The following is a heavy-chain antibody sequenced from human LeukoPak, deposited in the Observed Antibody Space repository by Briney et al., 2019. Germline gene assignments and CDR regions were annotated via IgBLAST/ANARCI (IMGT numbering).Heavy chain of an antibody. D-gene: IGHD2-2*01. V-gene: IGHV4-34*01. CDR2: INHSGST. CDR3: ARGPAGHFDY. Sequence: SETLSLTCAVYGGPFSGYYWSWIRQPPGKGLEWIGEINHSGSTNYNPSLKSRVTISVDTSKNQFSLKLSSVTTADTAVYYCARGPAGHFDYWGQGTLVTVSS. J-gene: IGHJ4*02. CDR1: GGPFSGYY.